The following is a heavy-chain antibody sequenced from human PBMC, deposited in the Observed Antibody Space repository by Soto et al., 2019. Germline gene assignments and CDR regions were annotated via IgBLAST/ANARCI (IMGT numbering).Heavy chain of an antibody. V-gene: IGHV4-39*01. CDR1: GGSVSSSSYY. Sequence: SETLSLTCTVSGGSVSSSSYYWVCIRQPQGKEREWIGSIYYRGSTYYDPSLKSRVTISVDTSKNQFSLKLSSVPAADTAVYYCARQPGIGTLYYWGQGTLVTVSS. CDR2: IYYRGST. CDR3: ARQPGIGTLYY. J-gene: IGHJ4*02. D-gene: IGHD6-13*01.